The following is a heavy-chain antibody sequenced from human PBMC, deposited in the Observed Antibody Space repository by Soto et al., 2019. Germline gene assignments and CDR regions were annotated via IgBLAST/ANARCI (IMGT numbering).Heavy chain of an antibody. CDR2: IYYSGST. D-gene: IGHD1-26*01. V-gene: IGHV4-61*01. CDR1: GGSVSSGSYY. Sequence: LSLTCTVSGGSVSSGSYYWSWIRQPPGKGLEWIGYIYYSGSTNYNPSLKSRVTISVDTSKNQFSLKLSSVTAADTAVYYCARSPVGATMDYWGQGTLVTVSS. CDR3: ARSPVGATMDY. J-gene: IGHJ4*02.